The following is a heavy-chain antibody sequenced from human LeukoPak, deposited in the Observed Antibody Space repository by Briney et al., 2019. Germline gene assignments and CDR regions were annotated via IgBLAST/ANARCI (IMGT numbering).Heavy chain of an antibody. J-gene: IGHJ4*02. Sequence: SETLSLTCTVSGGSISSGSYYWSWIRQPAGKGLEWIGRIYTSGSTNYNPSLKSRVTISVDTSKNQFSLKLSSVTAADTAVYYCARDGSGSYEGSGFFDYWGQGTLVTVSS. CDR3: ARDGSGSYEGSGFFDY. CDR2: IYTSGST. CDR1: GGSISSGSYY. V-gene: IGHV4-61*02. D-gene: IGHD1-26*01.